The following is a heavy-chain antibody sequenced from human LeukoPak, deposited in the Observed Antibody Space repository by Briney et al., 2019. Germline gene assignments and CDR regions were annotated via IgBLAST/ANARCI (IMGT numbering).Heavy chain of an antibody. D-gene: IGHD1-26*01. CDR1: GYTFTSYA. CDR2: INTNTGNP. J-gene: IGHJ6*02. V-gene: IGHV7-4-1*02. Sequence: ASVKVSCKASGYTFTSYAMNWVRQAPGQGLEWMGWINTNTGNPTYAQGFTGRFVFSLDTSVSTAYLQISSLKAEDTAMYYCARDLSGSYLYYYGMDVWGQGTTVTVSS. CDR3: ARDLSGSYLYYYGMDV.